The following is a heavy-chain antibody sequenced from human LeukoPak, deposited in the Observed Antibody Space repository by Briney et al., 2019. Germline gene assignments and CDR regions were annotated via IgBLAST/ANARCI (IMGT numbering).Heavy chain of an antibody. V-gene: IGHV1-2*02. Sequence: ASVKVSCKTSGYAFTSYYMHWVRQAPGQGLEWMGIINPNSGGTNYAQKFQGRVTMTRDTSISTAYMELSRLRSDDTAVYYCARKVAAAAYHFDYWGQGTLVTVSS. CDR3: ARKVAAAAYHFDY. CDR2: INPNSGGT. D-gene: IGHD6-13*01. J-gene: IGHJ4*02. CDR1: GYAFTSYY.